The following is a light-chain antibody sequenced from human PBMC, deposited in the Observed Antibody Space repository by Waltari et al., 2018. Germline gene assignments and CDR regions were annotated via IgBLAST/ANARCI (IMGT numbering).Light chain of an antibody. V-gene: IGKV1-5*01. Sequence: IQMTQSPSTLSASVGDRVTITCRASQSITNWLAWYQQEPGKAPKPLISDASTLQTGVPSRFSGSGSGTEFTLTISSLQPDDFATYYCQQYSTNSLWTFGQGTKVEL. CDR2: DAS. CDR3: QQYSTNSLWT. CDR1: QSITNW. J-gene: IGKJ1*01.